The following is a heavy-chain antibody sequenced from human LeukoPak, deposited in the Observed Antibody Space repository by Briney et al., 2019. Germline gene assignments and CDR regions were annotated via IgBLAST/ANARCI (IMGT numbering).Heavy chain of an antibody. CDR3: ARGRYYGSGSQVPFDY. CDR2: INHSGST. J-gene: IGHJ4*02. D-gene: IGHD3-10*01. CDR1: GGSFSGYY. V-gene: IGHV4-34*01. Sequence: PSETLSLTCAVYGGSFSGYYWSWIRQPPGKGLEWIGEINHSGSTNYNPSLKSRVTISVDPSKNQFSLKLSSVTAADTAVYYCARGRYYGSGSQVPFDYWGQGTLVTVSS.